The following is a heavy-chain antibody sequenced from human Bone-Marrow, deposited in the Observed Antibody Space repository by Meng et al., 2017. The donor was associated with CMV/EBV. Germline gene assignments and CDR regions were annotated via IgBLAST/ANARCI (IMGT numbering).Heavy chain of an antibody. CDR3: ARGRGKCVSSSCRFDY. CDR1: GYTFTSYD. V-gene: IGHV1-8*03. J-gene: IGHJ4*02. CDR2: MNPNSGNT. D-gene: IGHD6-13*01. Sequence: ASVKVSCKASGYTFTSYDINWVRQATGQGLEWMGWMNPNSGNTGYAQKFQGRVTITRNTSISTAYVELSSLRSEDTAVYYCARGRGKCVSSSCRFDYWGQGTLVTVSS.